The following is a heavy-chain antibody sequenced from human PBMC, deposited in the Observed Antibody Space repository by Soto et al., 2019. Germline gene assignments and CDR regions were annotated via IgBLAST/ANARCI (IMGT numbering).Heavy chain of an antibody. J-gene: IGHJ4*02. Sequence: QVQLQGSGPGLVRPSGTLSLTCVVSGGSISSSNWWSWVRQPPEKGLEWIGEIHHSGRTNYNPSLKSRVTMSVDKCKTQFSLKVSCVTAADTAVYYCAGRGTTVTTPSFDYWGQGAQVTVSS. V-gene: IGHV4-4*02. CDR3: AGRGTTVTTPSFDY. D-gene: IGHD4-17*01. CDR1: GGSISSSNW. CDR2: IHHSGRT.